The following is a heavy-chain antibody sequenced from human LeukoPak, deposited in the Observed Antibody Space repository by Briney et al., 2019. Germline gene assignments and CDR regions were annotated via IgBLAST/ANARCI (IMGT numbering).Heavy chain of an antibody. CDR1: GFTFSSYW. J-gene: IGHJ6*03. D-gene: IGHD3-3*01. CDR3: ARGGVGDFWSGDYYMDV. CDR2: IKQDGSEK. V-gene: IGHV3-7*01. Sequence: GGSLRPSFAASGFTFSSYWMSWVRQAPGKGLEWVANIKQDGSEKYYVDSVKGRFTISRDNAKNSLYLQMNSLRAEDTAVYYCARGGVGDFWSGDYYMDVWGKGTTVTVSS.